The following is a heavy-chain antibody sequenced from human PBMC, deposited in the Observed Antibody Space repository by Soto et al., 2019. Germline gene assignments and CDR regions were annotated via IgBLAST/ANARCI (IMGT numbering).Heavy chain of an antibody. CDR2: INHSGST. V-gene: IGHV4-34*01. CDR3: AXXLXXXXXXXXFDY. CDR1: GGSFSGYY. Sequence: QVQLQQWGAGLLKPSETLSLTCAVYGGSFSGYYWSWIRQPPGKGLEWIGEINHSGSTNYNPSLKSRVTISVDTSKNQFSLKLSSVTAADXAXYXXAXXLXXXXXXXXFDYWGQGTLVTVSS. J-gene: IGHJ4*02.